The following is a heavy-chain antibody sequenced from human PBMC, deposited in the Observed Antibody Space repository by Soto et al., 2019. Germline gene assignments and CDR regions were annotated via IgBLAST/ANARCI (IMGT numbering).Heavy chain of an antibody. CDR1: GFTFSSYW. D-gene: IGHD2-2*02. J-gene: IGHJ6*02. CDR3: ARDFIGYCSSTSCYKRYGMDV. V-gene: IGHV3-7*03. Sequence: GGSLRLSCAASGFTFSSYWMSWVRQAPGKGLEWVANIKQDGSEKCYVDSVKGRFTISRDNAKNSLYLQMNSLRAEDTAVYYCARDFIGYCSSTSCYKRYGMDVWGQGTTVTVSS. CDR2: IKQDGSEK.